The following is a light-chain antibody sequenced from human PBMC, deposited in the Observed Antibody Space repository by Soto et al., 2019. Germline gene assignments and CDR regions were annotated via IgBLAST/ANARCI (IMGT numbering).Light chain of an antibody. J-gene: IGKJ1*01. CDR1: QSVRNSL. CDR2: DAS. CDR3: QQYGSSGT. Sequence: EIVFTQSPGTLSLYPGERATLSCRASQSVRNSLLAWYQQKPGQAPRLLIYDASNRATGIPDRFSGSGSGTDFTLTISRLEPEDFAVYYCQQYGSSGTFGQGTKVDIK. V-gene: IGKV3-20*01.